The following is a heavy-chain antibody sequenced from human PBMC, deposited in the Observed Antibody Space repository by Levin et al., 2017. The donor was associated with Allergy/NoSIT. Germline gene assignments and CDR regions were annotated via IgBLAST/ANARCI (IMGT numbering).Heavy chain of an antibody. Sequence: GESLKISCAASGFTVSSNYMSWVRQAPGKGLEWVSVIYSGGSTYYADSVKGRFTISRDNSKNTLYLQMNSLRAEDTAVYYCAASGSSDAFDIWGQGTMVTVSS. V-gene: IGHV3-53*01. CDR3: AASGSSDAFDI. CDR2: IYSGGST. J-gene: IGHJ3*02. CDR1: GFTVSSNY. D-gene: IGHD1-26*01.